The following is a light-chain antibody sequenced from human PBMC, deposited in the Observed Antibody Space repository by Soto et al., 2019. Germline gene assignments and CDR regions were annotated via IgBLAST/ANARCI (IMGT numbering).Light chain of an antibody. CDR3: QQYGSSPLT. Sequence: EIVLTQSPGTLSLSPGERATLSCRASQSVRSSYFAWYQQKPGQAPRLLIFGASTRAPGIPDRFSGSGSGTDFTLTISKLEPEDFALFYCQQYGSSPLTFGGGTKV. V-gene: IGKV3-20*01. J-gene: IGKJ4*01. CDR1: QSVRSSY. CDR2: GAS.